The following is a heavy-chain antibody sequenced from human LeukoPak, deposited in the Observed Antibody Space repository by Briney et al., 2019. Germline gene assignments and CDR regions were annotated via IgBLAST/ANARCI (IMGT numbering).Heavy chain of an antibody. D-gene: IGHD2-2*03. J-gene: IGHJ4*02. CDR2: IWYDGSNK. CDR3: ARDMDIVVVPAAILDY. CDR1: GFTFSSYG. V-gene: IGHV3-33*01. Sequence: GGSLRLSCAASGFTFSSYGMHWVRQAPGKGLEWVAVIWYDGSNKYYADSVKGRFTISRDNSKNTLYLQMNSLRAEDTAVYYCARDMDIVVVPAAILDYWGQGTLVTVSS.